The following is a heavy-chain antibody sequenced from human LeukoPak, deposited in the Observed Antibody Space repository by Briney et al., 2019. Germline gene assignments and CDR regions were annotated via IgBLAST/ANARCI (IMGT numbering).Heavy chain of an antibody. V-gene: IGHV4-59*01. CDR2: IYYSGST. CDR1: GGSISSYY. CDR3: ARGGGYYYYYMDV. D-gene: IGHD2-15*01. J-gene: IGHJ6*03. Sequence: NSSETLSLTCSVSGGSISSYYWSWIRQPPGRGLEWIGYIYYSGSTNYNPSLKSRVTISLDTSKNQFSLKLSSVTAADTAVYYRARGGGYYYYYMDVWGKGTTVTISS.